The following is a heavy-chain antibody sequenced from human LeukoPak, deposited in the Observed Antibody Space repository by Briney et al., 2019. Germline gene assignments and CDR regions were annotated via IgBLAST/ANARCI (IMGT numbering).Heavy chain of an antibody. D-gene: IGHD3-3*01. CDR1: DGSISSHY. Sequence: PSETLSLTCSVSDGSISSHYWTWIRQSPGKGLEWIGYIYYGGTTNYNSSLKSRVTMSIDTTENQVSLRLRSVTAADPAVYYCARTTYYDFRSGYYILASWGQGALVTVSS. J-gene: IGHJ4*02. CDR3: ARTTYYDFRSGYYILAS. CDR2: IYYGGTT. V-gene: IGHV4-59*11.